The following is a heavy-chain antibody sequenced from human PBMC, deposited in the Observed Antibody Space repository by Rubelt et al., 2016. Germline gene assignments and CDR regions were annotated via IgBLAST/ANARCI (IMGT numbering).Heavy chain of an antibody. CDR3: AKSRGSSSLSAFDI. J-gene: IGHJ3*02. CDR2: ISSDGNNR. D-gene: IGHD6-13*01. V-gene: IGHV3-74*01. Sequence: GKGLVWVSRISSDGNNRRYADSVKGRFTISRDNAKNTLYLQMNSLRAEDTAVYYCAKSRGSSSLSAFDIWGEGTMVTVSS.